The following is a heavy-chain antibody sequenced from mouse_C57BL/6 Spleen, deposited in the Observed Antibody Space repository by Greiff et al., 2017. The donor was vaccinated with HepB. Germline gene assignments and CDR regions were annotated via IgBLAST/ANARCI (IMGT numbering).Heavy chain of an antibody. CDR1: GYTFTSYW. Sequence: QVQLQQPGAELVKPGASVKLSCKASGYTFTSYWMQWVKQRPGQGLEWIGEIDPSDSYTNYNQKFKGKATLTVDTASSTAYMQLSSLTSEDSAVYYCARWKDSNYPDDWGQGTTLTVSS. J-gene: IGHJ2*01. V-gene: IGHV1-50*01. CDR3: ARWKDSNYPDD. CDR2: IDPSDSYT. D-gene: IGHD2-5*01.